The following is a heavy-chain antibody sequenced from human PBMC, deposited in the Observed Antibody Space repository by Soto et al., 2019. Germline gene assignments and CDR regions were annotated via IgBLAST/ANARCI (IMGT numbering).Heavy chain of an antibody. Sequence: PGGSLRLSCAASGFTFSSYGMHWVRQAPGKGLEWVAVIWYDGSNKYYADSVKGRFTISRDNSKNTLYLQMNSLRAEDTAVYYCARSATIDYYYMDVWGKGTTVTVSS. CDR2: IWYDGSNK. D-gene: IGHD5-12*01. V-gene: IGHV3-33*01. CDR1: GFTFSSYG. J-gene: IGHJ6*03. CDR3: ARSATIDYYYMDV.